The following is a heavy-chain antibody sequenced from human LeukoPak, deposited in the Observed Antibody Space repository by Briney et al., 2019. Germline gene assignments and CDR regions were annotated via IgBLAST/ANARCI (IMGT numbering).Heavy chain of an antibody. V-gene: IGHV3-74*01. CDR2: ITSDVRST. CDR3: TAIRPDY. D-gene: IGHD2-21*02. CDR1: GFTFSTSW. J-gene: IGHJ4*02. Sequence: GGSLRLSCAASGFTFSTSWMHWVRQAPGKGLVWVARITSDVRSTDYADSVKGRFTISRDDANNILYLQMNSLRAEDTAVDFCTAIRPDYWGQGTVVTVSS.